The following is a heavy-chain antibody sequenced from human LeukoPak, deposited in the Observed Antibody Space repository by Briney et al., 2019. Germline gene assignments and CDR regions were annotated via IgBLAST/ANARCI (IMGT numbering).Heavy chain of an antibody. CDR1: GFTFSSYA. CDR2: ISGISGST. J-gene: IGHJ5*02. Sequence: PGGSLRLSCAASGFTFSSYAMSWVRQAPGKGLEWVSPISGISGSTYYVDSVKGRFTISRDNAKNTLYLQMNSLRAEDTAVYYCAKVGYCTNEVWRTHDPWGQGTLVTVSS. CDR3: AKVGYCTNEVWRTHDP. D-gene: IGHD2-8*01. V-gene: IGHV3-23*01.